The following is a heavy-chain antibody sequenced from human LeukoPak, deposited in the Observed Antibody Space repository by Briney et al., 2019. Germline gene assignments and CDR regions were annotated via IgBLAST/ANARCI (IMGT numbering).Heavy chain of an antibody. CDR1: GFTFSSYS. CDR3: ARDSLWFGELSGSSHRSDY. Sequence: GGSLRLSCAASGFTFSSYSMNWVRQAPGKGLEWVSSISSSSSYIYYADSVKGRFTISRDNAKNSLYLQMNSLRAEDTAVYYCARDSLWFGELSGSSHRSDYRGQGTLVTVSS. D-gene: IGHD3-10*01. V-gene: IGHV3-21*01. CDR2: ISSSSSYI. J-gene: IGHJ4*02.